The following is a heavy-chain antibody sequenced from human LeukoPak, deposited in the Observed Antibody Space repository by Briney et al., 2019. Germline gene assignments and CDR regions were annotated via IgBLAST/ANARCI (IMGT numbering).Heavy chain of an antibody. D-gene: IGHD6-13*01. CDR3: AREVGRRIAAAFFDY. V-gene: IGHV3-11*06. J-gene: IGHJ4*02. CDR1: GFTFSDYY. CDR2: ISSSSSYT. Sequence: GGSLRLPCAVSGFTFSDYYMSWIRQAPGKGLEWVSYISSSSSYTNYADSVKGRFTISRDNAKNSLYLQMNSLRAEDTAVYYCAREVGRRIAAAFFDYWGQGTLVTVSS.